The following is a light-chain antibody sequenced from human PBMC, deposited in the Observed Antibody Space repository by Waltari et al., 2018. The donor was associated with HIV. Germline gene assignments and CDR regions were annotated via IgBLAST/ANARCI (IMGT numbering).Light chain of an antibody. J-gene: IGLJ2*01. CDR3: QTWGTGIHVV. CDR2: LNNDGSH. CDR1: SGDSYYA. Sequence: QLVLTQSPSASASLRASVRLPCTLSSGDSYYAIHWHQQQPGKGPRYLMKLNNDGSHTKGDGIPDRFSGSSSGAERYLTISSLQSEDEADYYCQTWGTGIHVVFGGGTKLSVL. V-gene: IGLV4-69*01.